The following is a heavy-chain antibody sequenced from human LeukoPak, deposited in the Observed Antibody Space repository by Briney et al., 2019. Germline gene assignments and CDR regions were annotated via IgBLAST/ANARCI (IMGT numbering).Heavy chain of an antibody. J-gene: IGHJ5*02. CDR1: GGSISSGGYS. CDR3: ARGGGYVWSWFDP. CDR2: IYHTGST. Sequence: PSETLSLTCAVSGGSISSGGYSWSWIRQPPGKGLEWIGYIYHTGSTYYNPSLKSRVTISVDRSKNQFSLKLSSMTAADTAVYYCARGGGYVWSWFDPWGQGTLVTVSS. V-gene: IGHV4-30-2*01. D-gene: IGHD3-16*01.